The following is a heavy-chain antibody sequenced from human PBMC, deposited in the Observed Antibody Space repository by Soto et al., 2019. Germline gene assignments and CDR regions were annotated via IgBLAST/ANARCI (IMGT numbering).Heavy chain of an antibody. J-gene: IGHJ4*02. Sequence: PGGSLRLSCAASGLTFSSYWMHWVRQATGKGLVWFSRINSDGSSTSYADSVKGRFTISRDNAKNTLYLQMNSLRAEDTAVYYCARDDSSGYYDLPETPDYWGQGTLVTVSS. CDR2: INSDGSST. V-gene: IGHV3-74*01. D-gene: IGHD3-22*01. CDR1: GLTFSSYW. CDR3: ARDDSSGYYDLPETPDY.